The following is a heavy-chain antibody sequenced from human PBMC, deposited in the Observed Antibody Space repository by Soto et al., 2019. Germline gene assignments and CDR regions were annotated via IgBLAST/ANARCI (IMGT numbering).Heavy chain of an antibody. D-gene: IGHD2-21*02. J-gene: IGHJ4*02. CDR1: GYSFTCTY. CDR3: ALKVVTYYDN. CDR2: INPAGGTT. Sequence: QVQLVQSGAEVKKPGASVRISCRASGYSFTCTYVHWVRQAPGQGPEWMGIINPAGGTTYYAQKFQGRLTITSDTSTDTVFMDLNDLTSEDTAVYFCALKVVTYYDNWGQGTLLTVSS. V-gene: IGHV1-46*01.